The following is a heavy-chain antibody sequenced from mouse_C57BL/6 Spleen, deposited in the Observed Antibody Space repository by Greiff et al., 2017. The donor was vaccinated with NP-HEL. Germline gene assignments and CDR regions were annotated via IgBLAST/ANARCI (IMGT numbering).Heavy chain of an antibody. Sequence: QVQLQQPGAELVKPGASVKLSCKASGYTFTSYWMQWVKQRPGQGLEWIGEIDPSDSYTNYNQKFKGKATLTVDTSSSTAYMQLSSLTSEDSAVYYCARYELGRRYFDVWGTGTTVTVSS. D-gene: IGHD4-1*01. CDR3: ARYELGRRYFDV. CDR2: IDPSDSYT. CDR1: GYTFTSYW. V-gene: IGHV1-50*01. J-gene: IGHJ1*03.